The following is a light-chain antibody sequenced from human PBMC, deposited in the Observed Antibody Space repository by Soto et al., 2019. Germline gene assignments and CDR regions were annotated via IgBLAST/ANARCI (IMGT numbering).Light chain of an antibody. J-gene: IGKJ2*01. CDR2: KAS. CDR1: QSISCG. CDR3: QQYNSPMYT. V-gene: IGKV1-5*03. Sequence: DIQMTQSPSTLSASVGDRVTITCRASQSISCGLAWYQQKPGKAPKLLIYKASSLESGVPSRFSGSGSGTEFTLTISSLQPDDFATYYCQQYNSPMYTFGQGTKLQIK.